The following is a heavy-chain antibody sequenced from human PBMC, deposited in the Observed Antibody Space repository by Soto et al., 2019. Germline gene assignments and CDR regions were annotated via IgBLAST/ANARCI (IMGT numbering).Heavy chain of an antibody. D-gene: IGHD7-27*01. CDR1: GFTFSSYS. V-gene: IGHV3-21*04. J-gene: IGHJ3*02. CDR2: ISSSSSYI. Sequence: GGSLRLSCAASGFTFSSYSMNWVRQAPGKGLEWVSSISSSSSYIYYADSVKGRFTISRDNAKNSLYLQMNSLRAEDTAVYYCARDSSTNLGPDAFDIWGQGTMVTVSS. CDR3: ARDSSTNLGPDAFDI.